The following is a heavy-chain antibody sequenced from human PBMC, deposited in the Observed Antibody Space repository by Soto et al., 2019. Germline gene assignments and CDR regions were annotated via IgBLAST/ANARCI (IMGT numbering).Heavy chain of an antibody. Sequence: SSETLSLTCGFSDYSISSGYYWGWVRQSPGKGLEWIGSIYHSGTSYSNPSLKSRVAISIDTSKNHVSLKLTSVTAADTAVYYCARLLPGTVDYWGQGTLVTVSS. D-gene: IGHD1-7*01. V-gene: IGHV4-38-2*01. CDR3: ARLLPGTVDY. J-gene: IGHJ4*02. CDR1: DYSISSGYY. CDR2: IYHSGTS.